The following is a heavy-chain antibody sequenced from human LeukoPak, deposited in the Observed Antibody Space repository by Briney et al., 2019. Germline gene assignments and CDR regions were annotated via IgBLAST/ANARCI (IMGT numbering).Heavy chain of an antibody. D-gene: IGHD3-10*02. V-gene: IGHV3-48*04. Sequence: GSLRLSCAASGFTLSNAWMNWVRPAPGKGLEWVSYISSSGSTIYYADSVKGRFTISRDNAKNSLYLQMNSLRAEDTAVYYCAELGITMIGGVWGKGTTVTISS. J-gene: IGHJ6*04. CDR3: AELGITMIGGV. CDR2: ISSSGSTI. CDR1: GFTLSNAW.